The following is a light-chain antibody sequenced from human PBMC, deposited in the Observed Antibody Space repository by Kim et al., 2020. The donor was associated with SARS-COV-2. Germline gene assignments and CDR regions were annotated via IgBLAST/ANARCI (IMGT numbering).Light chain of an antibody. CDR3: GTWDNSLSAYV. J-gene: IGLJ1*01. CDR1: SSNIGNNY. V-gene: IGLV1-51*01. CDR2: DNN. Sequence: QKVTISCSGSSSNIGNNYVSWYQQLPGTAPKLLIYDNNKRPSGIPDRFSGSKSGTSATLGITGLQTGDEADYYCGTWDNSLSAYVFGTGTKVTVL.